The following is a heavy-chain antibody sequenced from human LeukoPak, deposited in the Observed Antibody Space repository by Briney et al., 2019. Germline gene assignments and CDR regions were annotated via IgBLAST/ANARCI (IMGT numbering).Heavy chain of an antibody. Sequence: SVKLSCKASGGTFSSYAISWVPHAPGQALEWMGGHIPIFGTANHAQKFQGRVTSTTDEATSTAYMELSSLRSEDTAVYYCASCHCSSTSCYILPYYYYYMDVWGKGTTVTVSS. CDR1: GGTFSSYA. J-gene: IGHJ6*03. CDR2: HIPIFGTA. CDR3: ASCHCSSTSCYILPYYYYYMDV. V-gene: IGHV1-69*05. D-gene: IGHD2-2*02.